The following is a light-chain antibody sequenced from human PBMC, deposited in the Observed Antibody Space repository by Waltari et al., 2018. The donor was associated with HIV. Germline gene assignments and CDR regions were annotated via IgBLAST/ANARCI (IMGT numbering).Light chain of an antibody. V-gene: IGLV2-23*02. CDR3: CSYAGSRTYV. Sequence: QSALTQPASVSGSPGQSITISCTGTSSDVGSYNLVSWYQPYPGKVPKLMIYEVTKRPSGGSKRFAGSKSGNTASLTISGLQAEDEADYYCCSYAGSRTYVFGTGTKVPVL. CDR1: SSDVGSYNL. J-gene: IGLJ1*01. CDR2: EVT.